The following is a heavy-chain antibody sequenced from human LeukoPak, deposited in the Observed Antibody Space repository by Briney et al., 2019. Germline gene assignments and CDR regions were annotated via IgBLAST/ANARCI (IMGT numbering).Heavy chain of an antibody. CDR1: GGSISSSNW. CDR3: ARPPYYGSGSYYPRGRYYYYMDV. D-gene: IGHD3-10*01. Sequence: PSETLSLTCAVSGGSISSSNWWSWVRQPPGKGLEWIGEINHSGSTNYNPSLKSRVTISVDTSKNQFSLKLSSVTAADTAVYYCARPPYYGSGSYYPRGRYYYYMDVWGKGTTVTISS. V-gene: IGHV4-4*02. J-gene: IGHJ6*03. CDR2: INHSGST.